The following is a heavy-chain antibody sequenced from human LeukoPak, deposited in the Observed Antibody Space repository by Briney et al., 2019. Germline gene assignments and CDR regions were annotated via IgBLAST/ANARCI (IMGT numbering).Heavy chain of an antibody. CDR2: MNPDSGNT. Sequence: ASVKVSCKASGYTITSYDINWVRQATGQGLEWMGWMNPDSGNTGYAQKFQGRVTITRNTSISTAYMELSSLRSEDTAVYYCARRRGSSWRRFDPWGQGTLVTVSS. CDR3: ARRRGSSWRRFDP. CDR1: GYTITSYD. V-gene: IGHV1-8*03. J-gene: IGHJ5*02. D-gene: IGHD6-13*01.